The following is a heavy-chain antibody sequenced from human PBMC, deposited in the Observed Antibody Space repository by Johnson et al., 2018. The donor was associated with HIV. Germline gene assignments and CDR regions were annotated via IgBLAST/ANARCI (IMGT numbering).Heavy chain of an antibody. CDR1: GFTFSSYA. J-gene: IGHJ3*02. CDR2: ISYDGSDQ. D-gene: IGHD6-13*01. CDR3: ARDHLSSRGAFDI. Sequence: QVHLVESGGGVVQPGRSLRLSCAASGFTFSSYAMHWVRQAPATALEWVAAISYDGSDQDHADSVNGRFTITRDSSKNTLYLQMNSLKAEDTALYYCARDHLSSRGAFDIWGQGTMVTVSS. V-gene: IGHV3-30*04.